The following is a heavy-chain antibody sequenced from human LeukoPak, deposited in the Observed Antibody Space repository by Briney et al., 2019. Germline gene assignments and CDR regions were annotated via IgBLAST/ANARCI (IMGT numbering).Heavy chain of an antibody. CDR2: INPSGGST. Sequence: AASVKVSCKASGYTFTSYYMHWARQAPGQGLEWMGIINPSGGSTSYAQKFPGRVTMTRDMSTSTVYMELSSLRSEDTAVYYCARGPPSTALDYWGQGTLVTVSS. D-gene: IGHD4-17*01. J-gene: IGHJ4*02. V-gene: IGHV1-46*01. CDR3: ARGPPSTALDY. CDR1: GYTFTSYY.